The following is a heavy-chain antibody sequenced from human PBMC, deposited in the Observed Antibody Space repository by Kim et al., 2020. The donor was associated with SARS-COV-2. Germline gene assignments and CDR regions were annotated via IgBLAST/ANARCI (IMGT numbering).Heavy chain of an antibody. J-gene: IGHJ6*02. D-gene: IGHD3-16*01. CDR1: GFTFNRYW. CDR2: IKQDGSDK. Sequence: GGSLRLSCAASGFTFNRYWMSWVRQAPGKGLEWVANIKQDGSDKFYVDSVKDRFTISRDNAKNSQYLEINSLTADDTAVYYCARVGGGVLGGYYYGLDVWGQGTTVTVSS. V-gene: IGHV3-7*03. CDR3: ARVGGGVLGGYYYGLDV.